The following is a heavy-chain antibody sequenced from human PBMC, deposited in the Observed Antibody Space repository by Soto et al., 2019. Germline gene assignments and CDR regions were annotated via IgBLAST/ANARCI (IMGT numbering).Heavy chain of an antibody. D-gene: IGHD1-1*01. Sequence: QVHLVQSGAEVKKPGASVKVSCKGSGYDFTSDGITWVRQAPGQGLEWMAWISAHNGNTDYSQKPQGRATANRDTSPSTAYMELGSMTSNDRAMYYCARGRYGDYWGQGALVTVSS. CDR3: ARGRYGDY. CDR2: ISAHNGNT. CDR1: GYDFTSDG. J-gene: IGHJ4*02. V-gene: IGHV1-18*01.